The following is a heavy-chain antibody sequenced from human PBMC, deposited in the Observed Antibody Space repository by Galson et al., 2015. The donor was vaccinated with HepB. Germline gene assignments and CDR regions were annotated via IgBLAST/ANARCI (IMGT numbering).Heavy chain of an antibody. CDR3: SRGGRFGASVPFFDY. CDR2: ISCNSGHI. D-gene: IGHD3-10*01. V-gene: IGHV3-21*04. J-gene: IGHJ4*02. CDR1: GFTFSIYT. Sequence: SLRLSCAASGFTFSIYTVQWVRQAPGEGLEWVSGISCNSGHIFYADSVKGRFTVSRDNAKNSVYLQMNSLRAEDTAVYYCSRGGRFGASVPFFDYWGPRTLVSAS.